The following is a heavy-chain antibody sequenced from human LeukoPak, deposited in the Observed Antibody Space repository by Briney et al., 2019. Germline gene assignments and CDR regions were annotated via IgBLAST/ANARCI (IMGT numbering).Heavy chain of an antibody. D-gene: IGHD3-10*01. CDR1: GGSISSYY. CDR3: ARDYYGHYYMDV. CDR2: IYYSGST. V-gene: IGHV4-59*01. J-gene: IGHJ6*03. Sequence: SETLSLTCTVSGGSISSYYWSWIRQPPGKGLEWIGYIYYSGSTNYNPSLKSRVTMSVDTSKKQFSLKLNSVTAADTAVYYCARDYYGHYYMDVWGKGTTVTISS.